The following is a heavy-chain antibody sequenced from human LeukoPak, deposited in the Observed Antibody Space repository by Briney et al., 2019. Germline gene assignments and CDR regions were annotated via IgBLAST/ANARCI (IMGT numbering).Heavy chain of an antibody. V-gene: IGHV3-23*01. CDR2: ISGSGGST. CDR1: GFTFSSNA. CDR3: AKEGHSSSWYLVTSEYFQH. Sequence: PGGSLRLSCAASGFTFSSNAMSWVRQAPGKGLEWFSAISGSGGSTYYADSVKGRFTISRDNSKNTLYLQMNSLRAEDTAVYYCAKEGHSSSWYLVTSEYFQHWGQGTLVTVSS. J-gene: IGHJ1*01. D-gene: IGHD6-13*01.